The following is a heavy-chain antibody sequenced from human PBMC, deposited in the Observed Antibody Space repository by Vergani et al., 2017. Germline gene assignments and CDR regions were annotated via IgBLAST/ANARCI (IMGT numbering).Heavy chain of an antibody. J-gene: IGHJ5*02. Sequence: EVQLVQSGAEVKKPGESLTISCKGSGYSFTSYWIGWVRQMPGKGLEWMGIIYPGDSDTRYSPSFQGQVTISADKSISTAYLQWSSLKASDTAVYYCARGRVVPYYYDSSGYNGGWFDPWGQGTLVTVSS. D-gene: IGHD3-22*01. V-gene: IGHV5-51*03. CDR2: IYPGDSDT. CDR3: ARGRVVPYYYDSSGYNGGWFDP. CDR1: GYSFTSYW.